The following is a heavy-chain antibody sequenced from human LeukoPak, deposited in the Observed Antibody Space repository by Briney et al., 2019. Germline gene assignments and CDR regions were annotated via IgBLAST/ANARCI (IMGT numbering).Heavy chain of an antibody. J-gene: IGHJ5*02. V-gene: IGHV3-23*01. CDR1: GFTFSSYA. D-gene: IGHD3-22*01. CDR2: ISGSGGST. CDR3: AATTSGYKWFDP. Sequence: GGSLRLSCAASGFTFSSYAMSWVRQAPGKGLEWVSAISGSGGSTYYADSVKGRFTISRDNSKNTLYLQMNSPRAEDTAVYYCAATTSGYKWFDPWGQGTLVTVSS.